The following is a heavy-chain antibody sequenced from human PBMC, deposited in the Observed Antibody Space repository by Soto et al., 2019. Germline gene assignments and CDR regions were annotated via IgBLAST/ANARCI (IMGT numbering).Heavy chain of an antibody. V-gene: IGHV4-30-2*01. CDR1: GGSLSGATYS. J-gene: IGHJ4*02. Sequence: SETLSLTCGVSGGSLSGATYSWNWIRQPPGKGLEWIGYIFPSGTTYYNPSLKSRVTISIDVSKNQFSLSLRSLTAADTAAYYCARSREFDYWSQGTLVTVSS. CDR3: ARSREFDY. CDR2: IFPSGTT.